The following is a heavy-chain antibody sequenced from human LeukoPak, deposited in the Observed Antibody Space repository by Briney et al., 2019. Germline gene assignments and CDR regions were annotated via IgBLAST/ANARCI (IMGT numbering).Heavy chain of an antibody. CDR1: GFTFSNYA. V-gene: IGHV3-23*01. D-gene: IGHD6-19*01. Sequence: GGSLRLSCAASGFTFSNYAMSWDRQAPGKGLEWVSTVTGSGGSTYYADSVKGRFTISRGNSKSTLHLQMNNLRAEDTAVYYCARRIAVAGHGDYWGQGTLVTVSS. CDR3: ARRIAVAGHGDY. CDR2: VTGSGGST. J-gene: IGHJ4*02.